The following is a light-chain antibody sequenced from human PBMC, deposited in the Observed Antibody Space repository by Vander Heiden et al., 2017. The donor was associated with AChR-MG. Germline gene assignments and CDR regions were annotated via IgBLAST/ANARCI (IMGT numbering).Light chain of an antibody. CDR2: AKS. V-gene: IGKV1-39*01. CDR1: QYIDTN. J-gene: IGKJ2*01. CDR3: QQTFTAPYT. Sequence: DIQMTQSPSSLSASIGDRVTITCRASQYIDTNLNWYQHKPGKAPRLLIYAKSTLQSGVPPRFSGSGSETDFTLTIASLQPADFATYYCQQTFTAPYTFGPGSKLEIK.